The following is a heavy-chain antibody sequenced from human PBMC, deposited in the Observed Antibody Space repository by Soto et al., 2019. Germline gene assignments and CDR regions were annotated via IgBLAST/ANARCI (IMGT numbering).Heavy chain of an antibody. CDR3: ALDITVTNNWFDY. CDR1: GDTFNSHT. J-gene: IGHJ5*01. Sequence: VQLVQSGAEVRKPGSSVRVSCETSGDTFNSHTINWLRQAPGQGLEWMVGIITVFGSPTYAQKFHARLTITADTSTQTAYMELSSLTYADTAFYFCALDITVTNNWFDYWVQVTLVTDSS. D-gene: IGHD3-10*01. V-gene: IGHV1-69*06. CDR2: IITVFGSP.